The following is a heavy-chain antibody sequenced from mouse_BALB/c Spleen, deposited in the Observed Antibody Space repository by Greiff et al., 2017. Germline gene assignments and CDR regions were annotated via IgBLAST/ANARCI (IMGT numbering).Heavy chain of an antibody. J-gene: IGHJ4*01. CDR2: IWGDGST. V-gene: IGHV2-6-7*01. CDR3: ARDRKLGRGAMDY. Sequence: AKLMESGPGLVAPSQSLSITCTVSGFSLTGYGVNWVRQPPGKGLEWLGMIWGDGSTDYNSALKSRLSISKDNSKSQVFLKMNSLQTDDTARYYCARDRKLGRGAMDYWGQGTSVTVSS. D-gene: IGHD4-1*01. CDR1: GFSLTGYG.